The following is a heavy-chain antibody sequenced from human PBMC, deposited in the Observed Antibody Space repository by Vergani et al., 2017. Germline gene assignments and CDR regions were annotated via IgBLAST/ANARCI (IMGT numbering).Heavy chain of an antibody. CDR3: ARDLAYCHEGSCAL. J-gene: IGHJ4*02. CDR2: VLFDGSNE. D-gene: IGHD2-15*01. Sequence: QVQLVESAGGVVQPGGSLRLSCVASGFTFNRYGMQWVRQAPGKGLEGVAYVLFDGSNEYYADSVKGRFIVSRDNSNDALYLQMNSLRNDDTAVYYCARDLAYCHEGSCALWGQGSVVTVSS. CDR1: GFTFNRYG. V-gene: IGHV3-30*02.